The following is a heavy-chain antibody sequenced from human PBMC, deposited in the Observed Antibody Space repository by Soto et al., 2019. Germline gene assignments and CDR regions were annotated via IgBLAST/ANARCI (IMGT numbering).Heavy chain of an antibody. Sequence: SETLSLTCSVSGASMKGGPYYWSWVRPRPGKGLEWLAFIDGGGGAHYNPSLMSRLLISIDTSKSQFSLRLTSVTAADTAMYYCARPEGAGVRADTGYFDDRGQGRRGTVSS. V-gene: IGHV4-31*03. CDR2: IDGGGGA. CDR1: GASMKGGPYY. J-gene: IGHJ4*02. D-gene: IGHD3-3*01. CDR3: ARPEGAGVRADTGYFDD.